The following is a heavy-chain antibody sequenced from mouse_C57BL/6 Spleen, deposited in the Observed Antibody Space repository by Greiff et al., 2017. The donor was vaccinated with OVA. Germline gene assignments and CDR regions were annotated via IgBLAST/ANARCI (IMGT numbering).Heavy chain of an antibody. D-gene: IGHD1-1*01. CDR2: ISSSSSTI. V-gene: IGHV5-17*01. Sequence: EVKLMESGGGLVKPGGSLKLSCAASGFTFSDYGMHWVRQAPEKGLAWVAYISSSSSTIYYADTVKGRITISRDNAKNTLFLPMTSLRSEDTAMYYCDGTGSSYVYYWGKGITLTVAS. CDR1: GFTFSDYG. J-gene: IGHJ2*01. CDR3: DGTGSSYVYY.